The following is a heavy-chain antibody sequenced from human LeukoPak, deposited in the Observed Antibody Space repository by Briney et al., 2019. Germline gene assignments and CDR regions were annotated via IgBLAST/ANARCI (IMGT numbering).Heavy chain of an antibody. V-gene: IGHV4-39*01. CDR3: AKISIVVVPAYFDY. D-gene: IGHD2-2*01. Sequence: PSETLSLTCTVSGGSISSSSYQWGWIRQPPGKGLEWIGSIYYSGSTYYNPSLKSRVTVSVDTSKNQFSLKLSPVTAADTAVDYCAKISIVVVPAYFDYWGQGTLVTVSS. CDR1: GGSISSSSYQ. J-gene: IGHJ4*02. CDR2: IYYSGST.